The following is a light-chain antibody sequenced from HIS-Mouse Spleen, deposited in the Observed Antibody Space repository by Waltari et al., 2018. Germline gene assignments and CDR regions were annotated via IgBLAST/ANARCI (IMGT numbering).Light chain of an antibody. V-gene: IGLV2-11*01. CDR1: SSDVGGYNY. J-gene: IGLJ1*01. CDR2: DVS. CDR3: CSYAGSYTGV. Sequence: QSALTQPRSVSGSPGQSVTISCTGTSSDVGGYNYVSWYQQHPGKAPKLMIYDVSNRPSGVPDRFSGSKSCNTASLTISGLQAEDEADYYCCSYAGSYTGVFGTGTKVTVL.